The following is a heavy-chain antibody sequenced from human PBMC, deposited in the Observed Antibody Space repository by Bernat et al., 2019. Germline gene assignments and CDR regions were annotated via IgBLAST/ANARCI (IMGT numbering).Heavy chain of an antibody. CDR1: GFTFSSYS. V-gene: IGHV3-21*01. CDR2: ISSSSSYI. Sequence: VQLVESGGGVVKPGGSLRLSCAASGFTFSSYSMNWVRQAPGKGLEWVSSISSSSSYIYYADSVKGRFTISRDNSKNTLYLQMNSLRAEDTAVYYCAKDGPDYGGYFDYWGQGTLVTVSS. CDR3: AKDGPDYGGYFDY. D-gene: IGHD4-23*01. J-gene: IGHJ4*02.